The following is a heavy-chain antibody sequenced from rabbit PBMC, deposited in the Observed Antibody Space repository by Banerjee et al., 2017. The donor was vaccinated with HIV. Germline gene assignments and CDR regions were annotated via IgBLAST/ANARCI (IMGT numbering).Heavy chain of an antibody. Sequence: QSLEESGGDLVKPGASLTLPCTASGSDFSTYYYMCWVRQAPGKGLEWIGCIYTGSGTTYYASWAKGRFTISKASSTTVTLQMTSLTAADTAAYFCARTTYTGYGFDLWGQGTLVTVS. V-gene: IGHV1S40*01. J-gene: IGHJ3*01. CDR1: GSDFSTYYY. CDR2: IYTGSGTT. D-gene: IGHD7-1*01. CDR3: ARTTYTGYGFDL.